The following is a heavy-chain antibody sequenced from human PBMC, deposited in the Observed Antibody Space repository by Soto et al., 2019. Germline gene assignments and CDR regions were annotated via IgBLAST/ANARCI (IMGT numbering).Heavy chain of an antibody. D-gene: IGHD6-19*01. CDR1: GGTFSTYA. J-gene: IGHJ4*02. Sequence: QVQLEQSGAEVKQPGSSVRVSCKTSGGTFSTYAINWVRQAPGQGLEWMGAIIPLFGTADYSQKFQGRVTITANESTSTAYMELSRLRSDDTAVYFCARPKGTYSSGYYYFDFWRQGTRVTVSS. V-gene: IGHV1-69*01. CDR2: IIPLFGTA. CDR3: ARPKGTYSSGYYYFDF.